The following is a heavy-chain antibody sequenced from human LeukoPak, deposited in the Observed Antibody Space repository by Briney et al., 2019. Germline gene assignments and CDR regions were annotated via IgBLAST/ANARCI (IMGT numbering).Heavy chain of an antibody. D-gene: IGHD6-19*01. CDR1: GGSISSYY. Sequence: SETLSLTCTVSGGSISSYYWSWIRQPAGKGLEWIGRIYTSGSTNYNPSLKSRVTISVDKSKNQFSLKLSSVTAADTAVYYCARSIAVAFDYWRQGTLVTVSS. V-gene: IGHV4-4*07. CDR3: ARSIAVAFDY. CDR2: IYTSGST. J-gene: IGHJ4*02.